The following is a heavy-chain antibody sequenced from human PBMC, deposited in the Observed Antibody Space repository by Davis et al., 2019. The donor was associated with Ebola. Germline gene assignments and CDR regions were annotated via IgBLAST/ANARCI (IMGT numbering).Heavy chain of an antibody. D-gene: IGHD3-16*01. CDR1: GFTFSSYW. CDR2: IKQDGSEK. Sequence: PGGSLSLSCAASGFTFSSYWMSWVRQAPGKGMEWVANIKQDGSEKSYVDSVKGRFTISRDNAKNSLYLQMNSLRAEDTAVYYCATRGGLGTSDVWGQGTTVTVSS. J-gene: IGHJ6*02. V-gene: IGHV3-7*01. CDR3: ATRGGLGTSDV.